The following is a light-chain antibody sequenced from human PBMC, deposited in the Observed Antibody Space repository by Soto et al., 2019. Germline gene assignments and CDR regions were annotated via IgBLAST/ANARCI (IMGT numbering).Light chain of an antibody. CDR1: SSDIGVYDY. CDR3: TSYTSSSTLVL. CDR2: EVT. J-gene: IGLJ2*01. V-gene: IGLV2-14*01. Sequence: SVLTQPASVSGSPGQSITISCTGTSSDIGVYDYVSWYQQHPGKAPKLIIYEVTNRPSGVSRRFSGSKSGNTASLTIPGLQAEDEADYYCTSYTSSSTLVLFGGGTKVTV.